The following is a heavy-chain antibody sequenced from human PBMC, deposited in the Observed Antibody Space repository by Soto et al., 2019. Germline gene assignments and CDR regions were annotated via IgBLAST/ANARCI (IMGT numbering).Heavy chain of an antibody. Sequence: EVQLLESGGGLVQPGGSLRLSCAASGFTFSSYAMSWVRQAPGRGLEWVSAISGSGGSTYYADSVKGRFTISRDNSKNTLYLQMNSLRSEYTAVYYFAKGYCSPKSIYFDAWGQGTLVTVSS. CDR1: GFTFSSYA. V-gene: IGHV3-23*01. CDR3: AKGYCSPKSIYFDA. D-gene: IGHD6-13*01. CDR2: ISGSGGST. J-gene: IGHJ4*01.